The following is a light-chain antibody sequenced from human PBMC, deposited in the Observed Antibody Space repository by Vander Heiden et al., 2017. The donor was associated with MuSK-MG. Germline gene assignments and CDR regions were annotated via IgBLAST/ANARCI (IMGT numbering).Light chain of an antibody. CDR3: QQYHTWPWT. Sequence: KVMPQSPATLSVSPGERVTLSCWASQSVSTNLPWYQQRPGQAPGLLIYGSSTRATGVPARFSGSGSGTELTLTISSLQSEDSAVYFCQQYHTWPWTFGRGTKVEIK. V-gene: IGKV3-15*01. CDR1: QSVSTN. CDR2: GSS. J-gene: IGKJ1*01.